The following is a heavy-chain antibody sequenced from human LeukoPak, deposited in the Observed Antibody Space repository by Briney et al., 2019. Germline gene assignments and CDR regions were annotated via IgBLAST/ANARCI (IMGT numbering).Heavy chain of an antibody. CDR1: GFTFSSYS. J-gene: IGHJ2*01. CDR3: ARGVSFREKQLAPQAGVYFDL. Sequence: PGGSLRLSCAASGFTFSSYSMNWVRQAPGKGLEWVSSISSDSSYIYYADSVKGRFTISRDNAKNSLFLQMNSLRAEDTAVYYCARGVSFREKQLAPQAGVYFDLWGRGTLVTVSS. V-gene: IGHV3-21*01. D-gene: IGHD6-6*01. CDR2: ISSDSSYI.